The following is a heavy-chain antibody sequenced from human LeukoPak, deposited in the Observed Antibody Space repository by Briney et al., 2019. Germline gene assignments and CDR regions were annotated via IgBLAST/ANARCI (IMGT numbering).Heavy chain of an antibody. J-gene: IGHJ5*02. D-gene: IGHD6-13*01. V-gene: IGHV4-38-2*02. CDR1: GYSISSGYY. CDR2: IYYSGST. CDR3: ARDHSSTWYAPGFDP. Sequence: PSETLSLTCTVSGYSISSGYYWGWIRQPPGKGLEWIGSIYYSGSTYYNPSLKSRVTISVDTSKNQFSLKLSSVTAADTAVYYCARDHSSTWYAPGFDPWGQGTLVTVSS.